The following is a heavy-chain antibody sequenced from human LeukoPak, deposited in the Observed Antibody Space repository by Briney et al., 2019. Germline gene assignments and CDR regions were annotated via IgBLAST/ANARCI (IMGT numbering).Heavy chain of an antibody. Sequence: SETLSLTRAVSGVSISSSNWWSWVRQPPGKGLEWIGEIYHSGSTNYNPSLKSRVTISVDKSKNQFSLKLSSVTAADTAVYYCASRSRQYYYDSSGYPLDAFDIWGPGTMVTVSS. CDR1: GVSISSSNW. J-gene: IGHJ3*02. V-gene: IGHV4-4*02. D-gene: IGHD3-22*01. CDR2: IYHSGST. CDR3: ASRSRQYYYDSSGYPLDAFDI.